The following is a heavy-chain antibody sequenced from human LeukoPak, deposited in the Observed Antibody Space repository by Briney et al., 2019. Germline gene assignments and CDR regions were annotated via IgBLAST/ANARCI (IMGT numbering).Heavy chain of an antibody. J-gene: IGHJ4*02. CDR2: ISAYNGNT. CDR1: GYTFTSYG. CDR3: PRVGDYDILTGPCDY. Sequence: GASVKVSCKASGYTFTSYGISWVRQAPGQGLEWMGWISAYNGNTNYAQRLQGRVTMTTDTSTSTAYMELRSLTSADTAVYYFPRVGDYDILTGPCDYWGQGTLVTVSS. D-gene: IGHD3-9*01. V-gene: IGHV1-18*01.